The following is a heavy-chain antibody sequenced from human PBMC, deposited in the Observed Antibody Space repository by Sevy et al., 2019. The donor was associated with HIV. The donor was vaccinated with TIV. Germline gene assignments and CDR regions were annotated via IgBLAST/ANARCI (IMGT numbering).Heavy chain of an antibody. D-gene: IGHD6-19*01. CDR3: ARSVLAVAGSYGMDV. CDR2: IASYGNDE. V-gene: IGHV3-30*01. Sequence: GGSLRLSCAASGFTFISYNMNWVRQAPGKGLEWVTFIASYGNDEDYADSVKGRFTISRDNSKNTLYLQMNSLRPEDTAVYYCARSVLAVAGSYGMDVWGQGTTVTVSS. J-gene: IGHJ6*02. CDR1: GFTFISYN.